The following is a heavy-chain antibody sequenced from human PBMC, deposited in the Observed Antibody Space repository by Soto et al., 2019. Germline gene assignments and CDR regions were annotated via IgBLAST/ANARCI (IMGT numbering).Heavy chain of an antibody. CDR2: IVPIFGTA. CDR3: ARLYSGSYYFDY. D-gene: IGHD1-26*01. J-gene: IGHJ4*02. V-gene: IGHV1-69*13. Sequence: SVKVSCKASGGTFSSYAISWVRQAPGQGLEWMGGIVPIFGTANYAQKFQGRVTITADESTSTAYMELSSLRPEDTAVYYCARLYSGSYYFDYWGQGTLVTVSS. CDR1: GGTFSSYA.